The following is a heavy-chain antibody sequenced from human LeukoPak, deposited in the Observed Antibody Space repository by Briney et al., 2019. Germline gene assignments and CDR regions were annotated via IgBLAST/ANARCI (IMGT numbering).Heavy chain of an antibody. CDR1: GYTFTSYD. V-gene: IGHV1-8*01. CDR2: MNPNSGNT. Sequence: PGASVKVSCKASGYTFTSYDINWVRQATGQGLEWMGWMNPNSGNTGYAQKFQGRVTMTRNTSISTAYMELSSLRSEDTAGYYCARGLRKAMVRGVTKGGWFDPWGQGTLVTVSS. D-gene: IGHD3-10*01. J-gene: IGHJ5*02. CDR3: ARGLRKAMVRGVTKGGWFDP.